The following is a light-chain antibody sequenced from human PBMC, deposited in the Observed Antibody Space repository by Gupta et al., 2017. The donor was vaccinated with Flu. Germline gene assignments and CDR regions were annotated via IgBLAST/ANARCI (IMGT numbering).Light chain of an antibody. CDR1: QGVTANY. CDR2: GAS. V-gene: IGKV3-20*01. Sequence: EIVLTQSPGTLSLSPGEGATLSCRASQGVTANYVAWYQQKGGQAPRLLISGASGRATGIPDRFSGSGSGTDFTLTISRLEPEDSGVYSCQQYGSRTTFGQGTKVEIK. J-gene: IGKJ1*01. CDR3: QQYGSRTT.